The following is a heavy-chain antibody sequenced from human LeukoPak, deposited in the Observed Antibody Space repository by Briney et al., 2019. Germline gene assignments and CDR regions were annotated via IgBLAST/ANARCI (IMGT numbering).Heavy chain of an antibody. CDR3: ARDGDSSGFGAFDI. CDR2: INSDGSST. D-gene: IGHD3-22*01. J-gene: IGHJ3*02. V-gene: IGHV3-74*01. CDR1: GFTFSSYW. Sequence: PGGSLRLSCAAFGFTFSSYWMHWVRQAPGKGLVWVSRINSDGSSTSYADSVKGRFTISRDNAKNTLYLQMNSLRAEDTAVYYCARDGDSSGFGAFDIWGQGTMVTVSS.